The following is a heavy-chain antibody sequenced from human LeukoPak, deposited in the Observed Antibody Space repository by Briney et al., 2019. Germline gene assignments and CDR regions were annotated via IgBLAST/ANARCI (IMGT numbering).Heavy chain of an antibody. CDR3: AGGRGWYSPDY. J-gene: IGHJ4*02. V-gene: IGHV3-73*01. D-gene: IGHD6-19*01. Sequence: GGSLRLSCAAPGFTFSGSAMHWGRQASGKGLEWVGRITSKPNSYETVYAASMNGRFTISGDDSKNTAYLQMNSLKTEDTAVYYCAGGRGWYSPDYWGQGTLVTVSS. CDR2: ITSKPNSYET. CDR1: GFTFSGSA.